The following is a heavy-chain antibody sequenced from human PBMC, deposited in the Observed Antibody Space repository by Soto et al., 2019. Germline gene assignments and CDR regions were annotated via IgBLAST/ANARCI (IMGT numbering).Heavy chain of an antibody. CDR3: TREVVVVAAALWYFDL. D-gene: IGHD2-15*01. J-gene: IGHJ2*01. Sequence: GGSVRLYCTASGFTFGDYAMSWVRQAPGKGLEWVGFIRSKAYGGTTEYAASVKGRFTISRDDSKSIAYLQMNSLKTEDTAVYYCTREVVVVAAALWYFDLWGRGTLVPVSS. V-gene: IGHV3-49*04. CDR2: IRSKAYGGTT. CDR1: GFTFGDYA.